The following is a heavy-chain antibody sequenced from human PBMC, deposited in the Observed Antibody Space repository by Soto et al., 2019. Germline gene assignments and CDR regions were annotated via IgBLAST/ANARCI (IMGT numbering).Heavy chain of an antibody. CDR2: IYYSGTT. Sequence: SETLSLTCTGSGGSLSIHYWSWIRQPPGKGLEWIGYIYYSGTTNYNPSLRSRVTISADTSKSQLSLRLSSVTAADTAVYYCARGYCSGTTCYSRTFDYWGQGALVTVSS. CDR3: ARGYCSGTTCYSRTFDY. CDR1: GGSLSIHY. J-gene: IGHJ4*02. V-gene: IGHV4-59*11. D-gene: IGHD2-15*01.